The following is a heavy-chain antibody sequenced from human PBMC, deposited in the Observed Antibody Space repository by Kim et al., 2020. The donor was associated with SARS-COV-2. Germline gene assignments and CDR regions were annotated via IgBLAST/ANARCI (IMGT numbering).Heavy chain of an antibody. CDR3: ARGGGGVGATPWSSYYYYGMDV. D-gene: IGHD1-26*01. J-gene: IGHJ6*02. Sequence: GGSLRLFCAASGFTFSSYEMNWVRQAPGKGLEWVSYISSSGSTIYYADSVKGRFTISRDNAKNSLYLQMNSLRAEDTAVYYCARGGGGVGATPWSSYYYYGMDVWGQGTTVTVSS. V-gene: IGHV3-48*03. CDR2: ISSSGSTI. CDR1: GFTFSSYE.